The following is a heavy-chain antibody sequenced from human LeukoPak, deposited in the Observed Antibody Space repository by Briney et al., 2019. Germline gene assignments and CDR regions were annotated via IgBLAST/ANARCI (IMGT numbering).Heavy chain of an antibody. CDR1: GGSISSSSYY. D-gene: IGHD3-22*01. V-gene: IGHV4-39*01. CDR2: IYYSGST. Sequence: SETLSLTCTVSGGSISSSSYYWGWIRQPPGKGLEWIGSIYYSGSTYYNPSLKSRVTISVDTSKNQFSLKLSSVTAADTAVYYCARQYYYDSSGYYPDYWGQGTLVIVSS. J-gene: IGHJ4*02. CDR3: ARQYYYDSSGYYPDY.